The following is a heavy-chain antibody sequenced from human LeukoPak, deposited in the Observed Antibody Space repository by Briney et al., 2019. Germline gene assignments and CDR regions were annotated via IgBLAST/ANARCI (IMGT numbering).Heavy chain of an antibody. CDR3: AKYGGSGWVIDY. D-gene: IGHD6-19*01. V-gene: IGHV4-59*08. CDR1: GGSISNNC. CDR2: IYYTGGT. J-gene: IGHJ4*02. Sequence: KPSETLSLTCTVSGGSISNNCWTWIRQPPGKGLEYIGYIYYTGGTNYNPSLKSRVTISVDTSKNQFSLKLSSVTAADTAVYFCAKYGGSGWVIDYWGQGTLVTVSS.